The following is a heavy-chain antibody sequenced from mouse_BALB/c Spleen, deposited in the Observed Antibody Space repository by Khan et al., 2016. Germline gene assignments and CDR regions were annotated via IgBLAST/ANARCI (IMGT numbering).Heavy chain of an antibody. CDR1: GYSITSGYY. J-gene: IGHJ3*01. CDR3: ATYGNYEWFAY. CDR2: ISYDGSN. D-gene: IGHD2-1*01. V-gene: IGHV3-6*02. Sequence: EVQLQESGPGLVKPSQSLSLTCSVTGYSITSGYYWNWIRQFPGNKLEWMGYISYDGSNNYNPSLKNRISITRDTSKNQFFLKLNSVTTEDTATYYCATYGNYEWFAYWCQGTLVTVSA.